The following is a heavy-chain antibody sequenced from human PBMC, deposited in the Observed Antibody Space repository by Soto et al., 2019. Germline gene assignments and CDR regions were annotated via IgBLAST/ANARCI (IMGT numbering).Heavy chain of an antibody. D-gene: IGHD2-2*01. CDR3: ARDRRPSIYSGLAV. Sequence: GGSLRLSCAASGFTFSSYGMHWVRQAPGKGLEWVAVISYDGSNKYYADSVKGRFTISRDNSKNTLFLHMSGLRAEDTAVYYCARDRRPSIYSGLAVWGQGTTVTVSS. CDR1: GFTFSSYG. J-gene: IGHJ6*02. CDR2: ISYDGSNK. V-gene: IGHV3-30*03.